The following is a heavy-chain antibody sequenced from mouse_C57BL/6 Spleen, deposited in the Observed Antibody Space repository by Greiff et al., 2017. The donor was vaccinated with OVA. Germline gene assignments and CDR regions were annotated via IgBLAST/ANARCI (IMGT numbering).Heavy chain of an antibody. Sequence: VQLKESGPELVKPGASVKIPCKASGYTFTDYNMDWVKQSHGKSLEWIGDINPNNGGTIYNQKFKGKATLTVDKSSRTAYMELRSLTSEDTAVYYCARRYYGVFDYWGQGTTLTVSS. J-gene: IGHJ2*01. V-gene: IGHV1-18*01. D-gene: IGHD1-1*01. CDR2: INPNNGGT. CDR1: GYTFTDYN. CDR3: ARRYYGVFDY.